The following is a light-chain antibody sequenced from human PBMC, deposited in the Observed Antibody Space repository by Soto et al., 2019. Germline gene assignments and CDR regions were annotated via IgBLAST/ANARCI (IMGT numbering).Light chain of an antibody. J-gene: IGLJ3*02. V-gene: IGLV1-40*01. Sequence: QSVLTQPPSVSGAPGQRVTISCTGSSSNTGAGYDVHWYQQLPGTVPKLLIYANNNRPSGVPDRFSGSKSGTSASLAITGLQAEDGADYYCQSYDRVLSVWVFGGGTKLTVL. CDR1: SSNTGAGYD. CDR3: QSYDRVLSVWV. CDR2: ANN.